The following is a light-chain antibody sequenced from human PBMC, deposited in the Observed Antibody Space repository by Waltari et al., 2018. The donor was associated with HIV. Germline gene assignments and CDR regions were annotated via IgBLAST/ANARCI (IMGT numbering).Light chain of an antibody. J-gene: IGKJ4*01. CDR3: LQYKDFPLT. Sequence: DIQMTQSPSTLSASVGARVTITCRASQTSSRWLAWYQQKTGKAPKLLSYKASSVESGVPSRFSGSGSVTDFTLTISSLQPDDFATYYCLQYKDFPLTFGGGTKVEIK. V-gene: IGKV1-5*03. CDR1: QTSSRW. CDR2: KAS.